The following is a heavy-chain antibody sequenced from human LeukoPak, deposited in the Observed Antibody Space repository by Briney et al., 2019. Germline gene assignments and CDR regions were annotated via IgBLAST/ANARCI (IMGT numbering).Heavy chain of an antibody. J-gene: IGHJ6*03. CDR2: MNPNSGNT. CDR1: GYTFTSYD. V-gene: IGHV1-8*03. Sequence: GASVKVSCKASGYTFTSYDINWVRQATGQGLEWMGWMNPNSGNTGYAQKFQGRGTITRNTSISTAYMELSSLRSEDTAVYYCARALGAYYYYYMDVWGKGTTVTVSS. CDR3: ARALGAYYYYYMDV.